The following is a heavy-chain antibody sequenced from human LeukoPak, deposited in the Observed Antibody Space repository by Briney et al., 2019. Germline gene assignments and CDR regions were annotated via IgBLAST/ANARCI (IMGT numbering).Heavy chain of an antibody. CDR1: GYTFTSYY. Sequence: ASVKVSCKASGYTFTSYYMHWVRQAPGQGLEWMGIINPSGGSTSYAQKFQGRVTMTRDTSTSTVYMELSSLRSEDTAVYYFAREVGGGSPKYYFDYWGQGTLVTVSS. D-gene: IGHD2-15*01. CDR2: INPSGGST. CDR3: AREVGGGSPKYYFDY. V-gene: IGHV1-46*01. J-gene: IGHJ4*02.